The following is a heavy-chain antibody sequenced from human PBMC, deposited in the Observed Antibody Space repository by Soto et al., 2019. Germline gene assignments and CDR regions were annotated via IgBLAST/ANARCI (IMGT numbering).Heavy chain of an antibody. CDR3: ARRGSGSYSDY. J-gene: IGHJ4*02. V-gene: IGHV4-39*01. CDR1: GGSISSGGYY. D-gene: IGHD3-10*01. CDR2: IYHSGST. Sequence: SETLSLTCTVSGGSISSGGYYWSWIRQHPGKSVEWIGHIYHSGSTYYNPSLKSRVTISVDTSKNQFSLKLSSVTAADTAVYYCARRGSGSYSDYWGQGTLVTVSS.